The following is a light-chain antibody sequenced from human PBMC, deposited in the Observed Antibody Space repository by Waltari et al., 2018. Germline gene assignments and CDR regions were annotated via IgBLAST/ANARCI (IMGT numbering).Light chain of an antibody. CDR1: QNIRTY. J-gene: IGKJ2*01. V-gene: IGKV1-39*01. Sequence: DIQMTQSPSSLSASVGDTVTISCRASQNIRTYLNWYQQKPGRAPRILIYVASSLHSGVPSRFSGSGSGTDFTLTISSLQPEDFATYYCQQTVTTPPEFTFGLGTKLQIK. CDR3: QQTVTTPPEFT. CDR2: VAS.